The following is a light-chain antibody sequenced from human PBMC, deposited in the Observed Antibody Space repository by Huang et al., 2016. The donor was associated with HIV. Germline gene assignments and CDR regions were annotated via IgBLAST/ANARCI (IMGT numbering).Light chain of an antibody. CDR1: QSINTF. V-gene: IGKV1-39*01. J-gene: IGKJ1*01. Sequence: DIQMTQSPSSLSASVGDRVTITCRASQSINTFLNWYQQKTGKAPKLLIYASSSLQSGVPSRVSGSGSGTDFTLTISSLQHEDFATYYCQQSHNVPLTFGQGTKV. CDR3: QQSHNVPLT. CDR2: ASS.